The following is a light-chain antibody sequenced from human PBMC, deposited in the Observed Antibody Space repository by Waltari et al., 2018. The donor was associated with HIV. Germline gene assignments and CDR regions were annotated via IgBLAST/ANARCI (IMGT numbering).Light chain of an antibody. V-gene: IGLV2-14*01. J-gene: IGLJ3*02. CDR1: SSDVGAYNY. Sequence: QSALTQPDSVSGSPGQSITISCTGTSSDVGAYNYVSWYQHHPGKAPKLMIYEVTNRPSGVSNRFSGSKSGNTASLTISGLQAEDEADYYCSSYTSSTTWVFGGGTKLTVL. CDR2: EVT. CDR3: SSYTSSTTWV.